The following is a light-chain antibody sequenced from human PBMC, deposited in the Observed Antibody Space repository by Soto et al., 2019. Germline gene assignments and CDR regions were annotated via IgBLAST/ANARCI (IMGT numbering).Light chain of an antibody. Sequence: EIVLTQSPGTLSLSPVERVTLSCRASQSVRSNFLAWYQQRPGQAPRLLIYGASSRATGIPDRFSGSGSGTDFTLIISRLEPEDCAVYYCQQYGSALQTFGQGTKVEIK. V-gene: IGKV3-20*01. CDR3: QQYGSALQT. CDR2: GAS. J-gene: IGKJ1*01. CDR1: QSVRSNF.